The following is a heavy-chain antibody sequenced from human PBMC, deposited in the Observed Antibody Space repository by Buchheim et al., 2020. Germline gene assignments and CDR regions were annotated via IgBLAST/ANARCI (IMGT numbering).Heavy chain of an antibody. Sequence: QVQLQQWGAGLLKPSETLSLTCAVYGGSFSGYYWSWIRQPPGKGLEWIGEINHSGSTNYNPSLYRRVPISVDTSKNQFSLKLSSVTAADTAVYYCARVCEYSSSSVPYYFDYWGQGTL. V-gene: IGHV4-34*01. CDR3: ARVCEYSSSSVPYYFDY. J-gene: IGHJ4*02. CDR2: INHSGST. CDR1: GGSFSGYY. D-gene: IGHD6-6*01.